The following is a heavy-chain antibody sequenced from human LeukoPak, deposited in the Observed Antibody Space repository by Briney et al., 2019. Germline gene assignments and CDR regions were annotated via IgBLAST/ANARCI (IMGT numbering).Heavy chain of an antibody. Sequence: RPSETLSLTCAVSGGSISSSNWWSWVRQPPGKGLEWIGEIYHSGSTNYNPSLKSRVTISVDKSKNQFSLKLSSVTAADTAVYSCARGMARGVHEIDWFDPWGQGTLVTVSS. V-gene: IGHV4-4*02. CDR2: IYHSGST. CDR1: GGSISSSNW. D-gene: IGHD3-10*01. J-gene: IGHJ5*02. CDR3: ARGMARGVHEIDWFDP.